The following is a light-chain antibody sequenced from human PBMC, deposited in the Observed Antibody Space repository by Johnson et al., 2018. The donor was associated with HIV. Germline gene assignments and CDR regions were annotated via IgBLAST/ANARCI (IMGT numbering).Light chain of an antibody. Sequence: HSVLTQPPSVSAAPGRWVTVSCSGTTSNIGDHSVSWFQHLPGAAPKLLIYDNDRRPSGVPDRFSGSKSAASATLDITGLQSGDEGDYYCATWDASLSATVFGPGTKVTVL. CDR1: TSNIGDHS. J-gene: IGLJ1*01. CDR3: ATWDASLSATV. CDR2: DND. V-gene: IGLV1-51*02.